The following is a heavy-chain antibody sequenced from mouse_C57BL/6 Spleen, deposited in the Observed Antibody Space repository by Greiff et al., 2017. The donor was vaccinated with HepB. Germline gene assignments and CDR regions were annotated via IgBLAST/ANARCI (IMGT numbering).Heavy chain of an antibody. J-gene: IGHJ4*01. CDR3: AREESTRAMDY. D-gene: IGHD2-1*01. V-gene: IGHV5-16*01. CDR1: GFTFSDYY. Sequence: EVKLVESEGGLVQPGSSMKLSCTASGFTFSDYYMAWVRQVPEKGLEWVANINYDGSSTYYLDSLKSRFIISRDNAKMILYLQMSSLKSEDTATYYCAREESTRAMDYWGQGTSVTVSS. CDR2: INYDGSST.